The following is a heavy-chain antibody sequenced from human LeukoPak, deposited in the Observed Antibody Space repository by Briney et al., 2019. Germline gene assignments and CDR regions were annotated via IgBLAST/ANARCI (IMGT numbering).Heavy chain of an antibody. CDR2: IYPGDSDT. Sequence: GESLMIPCKGSGYSFISYWIGWVRQMPRKGLEWMGIIYPGDSDTRYSPSLQGHVTISAHKSISTAYLQWSSVKASDDAMYYCARQGDYVWGSWFGFHYGGQGPLVTVSS. CDR1: GYSFISYW. CDR3: ARQGDYVWGSWFGFHY. V-gene: IGHV5-51*01. D-gene: IGHD3-16*01. J-gene: IGHJ4*02.